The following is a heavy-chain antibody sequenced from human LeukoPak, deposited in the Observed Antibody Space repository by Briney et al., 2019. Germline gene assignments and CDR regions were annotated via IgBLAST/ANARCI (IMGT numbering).Heavy chain of an antibody. V-gene: IGHV4-39*07. J-gene: IGHJ4*02. D-gene: IGHD6-13*01. CDR3: ARAAAAVLPYFDY. CDR2: IYYSGST. CDR1: GGSISSSSYY. Sequence: SETLSLTCTVSGGSISSSSYYWGWIRQPPGKGLEWIGSIYYSGSTYYNPSLKSRVTISVDTSKNQFSLKLSSVTAADTAVYYCARAAAAVLPYFDYWGQGTLVTVSS.